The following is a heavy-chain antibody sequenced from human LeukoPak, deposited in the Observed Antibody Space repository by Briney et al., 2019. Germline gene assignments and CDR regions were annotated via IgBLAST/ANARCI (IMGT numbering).Heavy chain of an antibody. CDR2: ISSSSSYI. J-gene: IGHJ4*02. CDR1: GFTFSSYS. V-gene: IGHV3-21*01. D-gene: IGHD3-9*01. Sequence: GSLRLSCAASGFTFSSYSMNWVRQAPGKGLEWVSSISSSSSYIYYADSVKGRFTISRDNAKNSLYLQMNSLRAEDTAVYYCARDGFDWLLPVFDYWGQGTLVTVSS. CDR3: ARDGFDWLLPVFDY.